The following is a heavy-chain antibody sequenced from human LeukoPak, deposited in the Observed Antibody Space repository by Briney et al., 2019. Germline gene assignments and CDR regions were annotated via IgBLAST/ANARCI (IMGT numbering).Heavy chain of an antibody. CDR2: INPNSGST. CDR3: ARTWIQLWTPDFDY. V-gene: IGHV1-2*02. D-gene: IGHD5-18*01. CDR1: GYTFTGHY. J-gene: IGHJ4*02. Sequence: GASVKVSCKASGYTFTGHYMHWVRQAPGQGPEWMGWINPNSGSTKYAQTFQDRVTMTRDTSISTAYMELNSLKSDDTAVYYCARTWIQLWTPDFDYWGQGTLVTVSS.